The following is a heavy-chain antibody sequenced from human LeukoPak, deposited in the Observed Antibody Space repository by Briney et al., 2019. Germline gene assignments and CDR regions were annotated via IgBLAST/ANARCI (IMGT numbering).Heavy chain of an antibody. J-gene: IGHJ3*02. CDR1: GGSISSYY. CDR2: IYYSGST. CDR3: ARADRTYYYDSSGYYTHDAFGI. Sequence: SETLSLTCTVSGGSISSYYWSWIRQPPGKGLEWIGYIYYSGSTNYNPSLKSRVTISVDTSKNQFSLKLSSVTAADTAVYYCARADRTYYYDSSGYYTHDAFGIWGQGTMVIVSS. D-gene: IGHD3-22*01. V-gene: IGHV4-59*01.